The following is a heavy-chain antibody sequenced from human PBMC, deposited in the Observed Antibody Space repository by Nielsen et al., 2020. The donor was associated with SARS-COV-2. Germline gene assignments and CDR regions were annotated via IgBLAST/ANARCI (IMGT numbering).Heavy chain of an antibody. V-gene: IGHV3-30*03. J-gene: IGHJ4*02. CDR1: GFTFSSYG. CDR3: ARDSSGWYLDY. D-gene: IGHD6-19*01. CDR2: ISYDGSNK. Sequence: SLRLSCAASGFTFSSYGMHWVRQAPGKGLEWVAVISYDGSNKYYADSVKGRFTISRDNSKNTLYLQMNSLRAEDTAVYYCARDSSGWYLDYWGQGTLVTVSS.